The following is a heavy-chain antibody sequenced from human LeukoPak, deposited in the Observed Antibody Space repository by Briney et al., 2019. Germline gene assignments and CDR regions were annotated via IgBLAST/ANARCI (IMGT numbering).Heavy chain of an antibody. J-gene: IGHJ2*01. CDR2: IYYSGST. CDR1: GGSISSYY. D-gene: IGHD5-18*01. Sequence: SETLSLTCTVSGGSISSYYWSWIRQPPGKGLEWIGYIYYSGSTNYNPSLKSRVTISVDTSKNQFSLKLSSVTAADTAVYYRARAAGYSFPPYFDLWGRGTLVTVSS. V-gene: IGHV4-59*01. CDR3: ARAAGYSFPPYFDL.